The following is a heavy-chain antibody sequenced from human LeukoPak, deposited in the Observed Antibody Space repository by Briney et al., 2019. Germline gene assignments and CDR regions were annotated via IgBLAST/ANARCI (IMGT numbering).Heavy chain of an antibody. V-gene: IGHV3-20*04. D-gene: IGHD3-10*01. CDR2: INWNGGST. CDR3: ARGARGVSGYYFDF. Sequence: PGGSLRLSCAASGFTFDDYGMSWVRQAPGKGLEWVSGINWNGGSTGYADSVKGRFTISRDNAKNSLYLQMNSLRAEATALYYCARGARGVSGYYFDFWGQGTLVTVSS. CDR1: GFTFDDYG. J-gene: IGHJ4*02.